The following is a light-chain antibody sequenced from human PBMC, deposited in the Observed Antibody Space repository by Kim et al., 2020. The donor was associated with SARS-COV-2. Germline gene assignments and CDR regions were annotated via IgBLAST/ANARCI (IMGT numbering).Light chain of an antibody. CDR1: SLRSYY. CDR3: NSRDSSANHLA. Sequence: SSELTQDPAVSVALGQTVRITCQGDSLRSYYASWYQQKSGQAPVLVIYGKNNRPSGIPDRFSGSSSGNTASLTITGAQAEDEADYYCNSRDSSANHLAFG. J-gene: IGLJ2*01. CDR2: GKN. V-gene: IGLV3-19*01.